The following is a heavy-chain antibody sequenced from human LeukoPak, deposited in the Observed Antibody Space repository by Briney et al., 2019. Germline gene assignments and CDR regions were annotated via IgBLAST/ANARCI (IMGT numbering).Heavy chain of an antibody. CDR1: GFTFSSYS. V-gene: IGHV3-21*01. CDR3: ARGQQLVNYYMDV. Sequence: GGSLRLSRAASGFTFSSYSMNWVRQAPGKGLEWVSSISSSSSYIYYADSVKGRFTISRDNAKNSLYLQMNSLRAEDTAVYYCARGQQLVNYYMDVWGKGTTVTVSS. D-gene: IGHD6-13*01. CDR2: ISSSSSYI. J-gene: IGHJ6*03.